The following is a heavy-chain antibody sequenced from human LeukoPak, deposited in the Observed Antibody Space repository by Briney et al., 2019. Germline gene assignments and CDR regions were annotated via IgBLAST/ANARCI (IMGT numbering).Heavy chain of an antibody. V-gene: IGHV4-34*01. CDR1: GGSFSGYY. Sequence: SETLSLTCAAYGGSFSGYYWSWIRQPPGKALEWIGEINLTGRTNYSPSLKSRVTISLDTSKNQFSLKLNSVTAADTAVYYCARGGGGVIITSYYYYLDVWAKGTTVTVSS. D-gene: IGHD3-3*01. J-gene: IGHJ6*03. CDR2: INLTGRT. CDR3: ARGGGGVIITSYYYYLDV.